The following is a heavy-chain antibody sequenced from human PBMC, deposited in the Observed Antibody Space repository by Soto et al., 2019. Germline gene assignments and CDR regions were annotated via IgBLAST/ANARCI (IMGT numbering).Heavy chain of an antibody. V-gene: IGHV6-1*01. D-gene: IGHD4-17*01. CDR2: TYYRSKWYN. CDR3: ARTTVVTGDWGNYYYGMDV. J-gene: IGHJ6*02. Sequence: PSQTLSLTCAISGDSVSSNSAAWNWIRQSPSRGLEWLGRTYYRSKWYNDYAVSVKSRITINPDTSKNQFSLQLNSVTPEDTAVYYCARTTVVTGDWGNYYYGMDVWGQGTTVTVSS. CDR1: GDSVSSNSAA.